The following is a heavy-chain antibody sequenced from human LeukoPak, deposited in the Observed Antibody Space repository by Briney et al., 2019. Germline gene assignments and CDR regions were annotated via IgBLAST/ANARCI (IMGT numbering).Heavy chain of an antibody. J-gene: IGHJ6*03. Sequence: SETLSLTCTVSGGSISSYYWSWIRQPPGKGLEWIGYIYYSGSTNYNPSLKSRVTISVETSKNQLSLKMKCVTAADTAVYYCARHPGPSLEWLPQHYYYYYMDVWGKGTTVTVSS. CDR3: ARHPGPSLEWLPQHYYYYYMDV. D-gene: IGHD3-3*01. CDR1: GGSISSYY. CDR2: IYYSGST. V-gene: IGHV4-59*08.